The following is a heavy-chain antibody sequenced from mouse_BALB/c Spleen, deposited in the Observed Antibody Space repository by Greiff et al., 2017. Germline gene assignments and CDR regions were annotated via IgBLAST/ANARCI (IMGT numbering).Heavy chain of an antibody. CDR1: GYTFTDYN. Sequence: VQLQQSGPELVKPGASVKIPCKASGYTFTDYNMDWVKQSHGKSLEWIGDINPNNGGTIYNQKFKGKATLTVDKSSSTAYMELRSLTSEDTAVYYCARLYGNYGGPYYYAMDYWGQGTSVTVSS. V-gene: IGHV1-18*01. D-gene: IGHD2-10*02. CDR3: ARLYGNYGGPYYYAMDY. CDR2: INPNNGGT. J-gene: IGHJ4*01.